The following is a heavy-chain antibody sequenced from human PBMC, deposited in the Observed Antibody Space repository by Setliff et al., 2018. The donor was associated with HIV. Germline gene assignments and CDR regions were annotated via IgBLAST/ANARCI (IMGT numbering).Heavy chain of an antibody. CDR1: GFTFSSYA. J-gene: IGHJ4*02. V-gene: IGHV3-23*01. CDR2: ISGSDYST. CDR3: ARENYYVTEY. Sequence: GGSLRLSCAASGFTFSSYAMSWVRQAPGKGLEWVSVISGSDYSTHYADSVKGRFTISRDDSKNTLYLQMNRLRAGDTAVYYCARENYYVTEYWGRGTLVTVSS. D-gene: IGHD3-10*02.